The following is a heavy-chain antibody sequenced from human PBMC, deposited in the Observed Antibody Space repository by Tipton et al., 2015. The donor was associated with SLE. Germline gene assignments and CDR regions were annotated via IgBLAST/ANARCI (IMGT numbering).Heavy chain of an antibody. V-gene: IGHV4-59*01. Sequence: TLSLTCTVSGGSISSYYWSWIRQPPGKGLEWIGYIHYSGSTNYNPSLKSRVTISVDTSKNQFSLKLSSVTAADTAVYYCARTSGSYMDYWGQGTLVTVSS. CDR2: IHYSGST. J-gene: IGHJ4*02. CDR1: GGSISSYY. D-gene: IGHD3-10*01. CDR3: ARTSGSYMDY.